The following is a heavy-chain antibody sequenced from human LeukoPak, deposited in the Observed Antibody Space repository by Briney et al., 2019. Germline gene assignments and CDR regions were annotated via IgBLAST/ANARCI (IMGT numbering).Heavy chain of an antibody. D-gene: IGHD3-10*01. V-gene: IGHV3-23*01. J-gene: IGHJ5*02. CDR1: GFTFSSYA. Sequence: PGGPQRLSCAASGFTFSSYAMSGLRQAPGEALEWLIYIIGRGCSRYYAGSLTGRLTISSDNSKSTLYLQMNSLSAEDTALYYSANGSPYYYGSGKDNWFDPWGQGTLVTVSS. CDR2: IIGRGCSR. CDR3: ANGSPYYYGSGKDNWFDP.